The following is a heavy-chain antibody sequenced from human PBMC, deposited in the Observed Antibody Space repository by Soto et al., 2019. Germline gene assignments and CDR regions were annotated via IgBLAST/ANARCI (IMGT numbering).Heavy chain of an antibody. D-gene: IGHD2-21*02. CDR3: ARIGLYCGGDCLGY. J-gene: IGHJ4*02. V-gene: IGHV4-39*01. CDR2: VYYSGSS. Sequence: QLQLQESGPGLVKPSETLSLTCTVSGGSISSSSYYWGWIRQSPGKGQEWIGSVYYSGSSYYNPSLKSRVTISVDTSKNQFSLKLSSVTAADTAVYYCARIGLYCGGDCLGYWGQGTLVTVSS. CDR1: GGSISSSSYY.